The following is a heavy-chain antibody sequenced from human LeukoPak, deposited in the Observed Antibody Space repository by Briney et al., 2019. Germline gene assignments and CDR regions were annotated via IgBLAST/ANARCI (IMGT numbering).Heavy chain of an antibody. Sequence: SETLSLTCTVSGGSISSGGYYWSWIRQHPGKGLEWIGYIYYSGSTYYTPSLKSRVTISVDTSKNQFSLKLSSVTAADTAVYYCARDRGTAAEGLFDPWGQGTLVTVSS. CDR2: IYYSGST. CDR3: ARDRGTAAEGLFDP. V-gene: IGHV4-31*03. J-gene: IGHJ5*02. D-gene: IGHD3-10*01. CDR1: GGSISSGGYY.